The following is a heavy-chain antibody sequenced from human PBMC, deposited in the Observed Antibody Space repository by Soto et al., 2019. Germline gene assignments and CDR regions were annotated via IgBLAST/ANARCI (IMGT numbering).Heavy chain of an antibody. Sequence: GGSLRLSCAASGFTFSSYSMNWVRQAPGKGLEWVSYISSSSSTIYYADSVKGRFTISRDNAKNSLYLQMNSLRDEDTAVYYCASLGGSVRKQWLPTKSDYWGQGTLVTVSS. CDR2: ISSSSSTI. V-gene: IGHV3-48*02. CDR3: ASLGGSVRKQWLPTKSDY. CDR1: GFTFSSYS. J-gene: IGHJ4*02. D-gene: IGHD6-19*01.